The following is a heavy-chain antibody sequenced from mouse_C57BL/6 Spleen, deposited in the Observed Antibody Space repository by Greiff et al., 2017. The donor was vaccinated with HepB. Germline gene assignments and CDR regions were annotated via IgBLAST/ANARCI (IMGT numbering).Heavy chain of an antibody. CDR3: ARGVITAGVAPPWFAY. D-gene: IGHD1-1*01. J-gene: IGHJ3*01. Sequence: QVQLQQPGAELVRPGSSVKLSCKASGYTFTSYWMHWVKQRPIQGLEWIGNIDPSDSETHYNQKFKDKATLTVDKSSSTAYMQLSSLTSEDSAVYYCARGVITAGVAPPWFAYWGQGTLVTVSA. V-gene: IGHV1-52*01. CDR1: GYTFTSYW. CDR2: IDPSDSET.